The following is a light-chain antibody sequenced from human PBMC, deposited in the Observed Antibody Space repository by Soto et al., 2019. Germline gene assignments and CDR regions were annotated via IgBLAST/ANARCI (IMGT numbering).Light chain of an antibody. Sequence: QSVLTQPASVSGSPGQSITISCTGTSSDVGGYNYDSWCQQHPGKAPKLMIYEVSSRPSGISNRFSDSKSGNKASLTISGLQAEDEADYYCSSYTSSNFWVFGEGNKVTVL. CDR2: EVS. V-gene: IGLV2-14*01. CDR1: SSDVGGYNY. CDR3: SSYTSSNFWV. J-gene: IGLJ3*02.